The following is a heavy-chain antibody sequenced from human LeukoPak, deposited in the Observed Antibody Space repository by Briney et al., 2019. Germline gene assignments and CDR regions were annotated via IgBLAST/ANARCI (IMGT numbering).Heavy chain of an antibody. J-gene: IGHJ6*02. CDR1: GGSFSGYY. V-gene: IGHV4-31*11. CDR3: ARDSHIVVVPAAIGMDV. CDR2: IYYSGST. D-gene: IGHD2-2*01. Sequence: SETLSLTCAVYGGSFSGYYWSWIRQHPGKGLEWIGYIYYSGSTYYNPSLKSRVTISVDTSKNQFSLKLSSVTAADTAVYYCARDSHIVVVPAAIGMDVWGQGTTVTVSS.